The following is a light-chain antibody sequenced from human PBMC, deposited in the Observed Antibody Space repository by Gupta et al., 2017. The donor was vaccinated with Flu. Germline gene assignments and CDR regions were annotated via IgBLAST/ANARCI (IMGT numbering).Light chain of an antibody. CDR1: QSISSY. J-gene: IGKJ2*01. V-gene: IGKV1-39*01. Sequence: DIQMTQSPSSLSASVGDRVTITCRASQSISSYLNWYQQKPGKAPKLLIYAASSLQSGVPSRFSGSGGGTDFTLTISSRQQEDFATYYCQQNYSTPPYTFGQGTKLEIK. CDR2: AAS. CDR3: QQNYSTPPYT.